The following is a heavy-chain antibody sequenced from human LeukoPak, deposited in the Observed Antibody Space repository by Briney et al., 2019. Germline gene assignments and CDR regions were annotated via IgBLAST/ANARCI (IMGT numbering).Heavy chain of an antibody. CDR3: ARDQWFGELYYYYYGMDV. CDR2: ISSSSSYI. D-gene: IGHD3-10*01. J-gene: IGHJ6*02. V-gene: IGHV3-21*01. Sequence: PGGSLRLSCAASGFTFSSYEMNWVRQAPGKGLEWVSSISSSSSYIYYADSVKGRFAISRDNAKNSLYLQMNSLRAEDTAVYYCARDQWFGELYYYYYGMDVWGQGTTVTVSS. CDR1: GFTFSSYE.